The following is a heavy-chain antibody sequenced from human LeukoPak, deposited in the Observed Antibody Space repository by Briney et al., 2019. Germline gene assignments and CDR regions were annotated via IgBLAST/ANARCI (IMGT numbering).Heavy chain of an antibody. J-gene: IGHJ4*02. V-gene: IGHV4-59*12. CDR3: ARVAQAGGTDY. Sequence: SETLSLTCTVSGGSISSYYWSWIRQPPGKGLEWIGYIYYSGSTNYNPSLKSRVTISVDTSKNQFSLKLSSVTAADTAVYYCARVAQAGGTDYWGQGTLVTVSS. CDR2: IYYSGST. CDR1: GGSISSYY. D-gene: IGHD1-1*01.